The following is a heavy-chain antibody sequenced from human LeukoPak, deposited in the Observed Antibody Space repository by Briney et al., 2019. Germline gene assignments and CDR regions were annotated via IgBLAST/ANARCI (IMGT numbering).Heavy chain of an antibody. CDR2: ISNDGNNK. CDR3: ASNEERSGWYGSDY. J-gene: IGHJ4*02. V-gene: IGHV3-30-3*01. CDR1: GFTFSNYA. D-gene: IGHD6-19*01. Sequence: TGGSLRLSCAASGFTFSNYAMHWVRQAPGKGLEWVAVISNDGNNKYYADSVKGRFTLSRDNSKSTLYLQMNSLRTEDTAVYYCASNEERSGWYGSDYWGQGTLVTVSS.